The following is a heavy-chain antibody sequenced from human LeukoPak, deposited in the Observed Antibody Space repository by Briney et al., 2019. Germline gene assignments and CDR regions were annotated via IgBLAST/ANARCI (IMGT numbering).Heavy chain of an antibody. CDR1: GFGFGDHG. V-gene: IGHV3-20*04. CDR3: ARAPITSPFYFDH. D-gene: IGHD2-2*01. CDR2: INWSGGST. Sequence: PGGSLRLSCSASGFGFGDHGMSWVRQVPGKGLEWVSGINWSGGSTGYADPVRGQFTISRDNAKNSLYLQMDSLTAGDTALYYCARAPITSPFYFDHWGQGTLVTVSS. J-gene: IGHJ4*02.